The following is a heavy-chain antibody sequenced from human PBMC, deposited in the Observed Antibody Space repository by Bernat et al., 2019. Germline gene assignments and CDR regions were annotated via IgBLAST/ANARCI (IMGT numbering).Heavy chain of an antibody. CDR2: IYHSGST. V-gene: IGHV4-34*02. CDR3: GRTNGVTGMYNYYYLDV. J-gene: IGHJ6*03. CDR1: GGSFSGYY. D-gene: IGHD1-20*01. Sequence: QVQLQQWGAGLLKPSETLSLTCAVYGGSFSGYYWSWIRQPPGKGLEWIGEIYHSGSTNDDPSLRRRVTISVDTSKNQFSLKLTSVTAADTAVYYCGRTNGVTGMYNYYYLDVWGKGTTVTVSS.